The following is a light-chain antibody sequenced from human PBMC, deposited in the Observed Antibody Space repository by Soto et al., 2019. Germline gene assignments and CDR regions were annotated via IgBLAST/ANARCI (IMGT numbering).Light chain of an antibody. CDR1: SSDVGGYNY. V-gene: IGLV2-14*01. Sequence: QSALTQPASLPGSPGQSITISCTGNSSDVGGYNYVSWYQQHPGKAPKLMIYDVSNRPSGVSNRFSGSKSGNTASLTISGLQAEDEADYYCSSYTSSSTLFGTGTKVTVL. J-gene: IGLJ1*01. CDR3: SSYTSSSTL. CDR2: DVS.